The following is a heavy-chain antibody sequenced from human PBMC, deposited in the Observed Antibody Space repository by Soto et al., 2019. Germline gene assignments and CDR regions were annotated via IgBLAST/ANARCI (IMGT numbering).Heavy chain of an antibody. CDR1: GFTFSSNY. V-gene: IGHV3-53*01. D-gene: IGHD2-15*01. CDR3: ARDPAATRNGMDV. J-gene: IGHJ6*02. CDR2: IYSGGRT. Sequence: PGGSLRLSCAASGFTFSSNYMSWVRQAPGKGLEWVSVIYSGGRTSYTDSVWGRFTISRATSKNPLYLQMKSLRAEDSSVDYCARDPAATRNGMDVWGQGTTVTVSS.